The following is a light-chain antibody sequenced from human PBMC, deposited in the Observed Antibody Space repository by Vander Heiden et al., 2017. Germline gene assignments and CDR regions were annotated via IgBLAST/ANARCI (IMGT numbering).Light chain of an antibody. CDR3: QQSYSTPELT. J-gene: IGKJ4*01. CDR1: QSISSY. Sequence: DIQIPQSPSSLSASVGDRVTITCRASQSISSYLNWYQQKPGKAPKLLIYAASSLQSGVPSRFSGSGSGTDFTLTISSLQPEDFATYYCQQSYSTPELTFGGGTKVEIK. V-gene: IGKV1-39*01. CDR2: AAS.